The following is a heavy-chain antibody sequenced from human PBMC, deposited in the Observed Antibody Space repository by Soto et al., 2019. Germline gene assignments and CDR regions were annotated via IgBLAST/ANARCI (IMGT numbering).Heavy chain of an antibody. J-gene: IGHJ4*02. CDR1: GFTFSSYA. V-gene: IGHV3-30-3*01. Sequence: QVQLVESGGGLVKPGGSLRLSCAASGFTFSSYAMHWVRQAPGKGLEWVAVISYDGSNKYYADSVKGRFTISRDNSKNTLYLQMNSLRAEDTAVYYCASGGGYSSDKWVYWGQGTLVTVSS. CDR2: ISYDGSNK. D-gene: IGHD6-19*01. CDR3: ASGGGYSSDKWVY.